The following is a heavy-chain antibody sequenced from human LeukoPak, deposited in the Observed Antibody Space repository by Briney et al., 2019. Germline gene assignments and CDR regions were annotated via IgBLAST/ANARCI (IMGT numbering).Heavy chain of an antibody. CDR1: GFTFSSYA. D-gene: IGHD2-15*01. CDR3: ARDHADTVVVVAANGFDY. CDR2: ISYDGSNK. J-gene: IGHJ4*02. Sequence: PGGSLRLSCAASGFTFSSYAMHWVRQAPGKGLEWVAVISYDGSNKYYADSVKGRFTISRDNSKNTLYLQMNSLRAEDTAVYYCARDHADTVVVVAANGFDYWGQGTLVTVSS. V-gene: IGHV3-30-3*01.